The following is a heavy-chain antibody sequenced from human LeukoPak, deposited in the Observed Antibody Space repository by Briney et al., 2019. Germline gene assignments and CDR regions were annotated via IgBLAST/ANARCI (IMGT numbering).Heavy chain of an antibody. D-gene: IGHD1-20*01. V-gene: IGHV4-59*01. CDR1: GGSISSYY. J-gene: IGHJ4*02. Sequence: PSETLSLTCTVSGGSISSYYWNWIRQPPGKGLEWIGYIYDSDSPNYNPSLKSRVTISLDTSKNQLSLKLNSVSAADTAVYYCARELTGTPAVFDYWGQGTLVTVSS. CDR3: ARELTGTPAVFDY. CDR2: IYDSDSP.